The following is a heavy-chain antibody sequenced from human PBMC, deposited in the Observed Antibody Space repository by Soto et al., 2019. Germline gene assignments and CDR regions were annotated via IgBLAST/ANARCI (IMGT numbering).Heavy chain of an antibody. Sequence: SETLSLTCAVSGGSISSDSWWSWVRQPPGKGLEWIGEIHHSGSANYDPSLKSRVTLSLDKSKNQFSLKLTSVTAADTALHYCARVEFGRFGAYWGQGTPVTVSS. J-gene: IGHJ4*02. CDR3: ARVEFGRFGAY. CDR2: IHHSGSA. CDR1: GGSISSDSW. D-gene: IGHD3-10*01. V-gene: IGHV4-4*02.